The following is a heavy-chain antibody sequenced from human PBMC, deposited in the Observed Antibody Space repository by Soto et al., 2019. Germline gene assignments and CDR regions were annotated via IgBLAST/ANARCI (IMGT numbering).Heavy chain of an antibody. V-gene: IGHV1-8*01. CDR2: MNPNGGNT. CDR3: ASTLGYCSGGSCPKRDY. D-gene: IGHD2-15*01. CDR1: GYTFTSYD. J-gene: IGHJ4*02. Sequence: ASVKVSCKASGYTFTSYDINWVRQATGQGLEWMGIMNPNGGNTGYAQKFQGRVTMTRDTSTSTVYMELSSLRSEDTAVYYCASTLGYCSGGSCPKRDYWGQGTLVTVSS.